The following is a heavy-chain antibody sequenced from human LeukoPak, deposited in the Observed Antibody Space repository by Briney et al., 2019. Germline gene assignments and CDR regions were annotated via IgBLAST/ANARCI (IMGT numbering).Heavy chain of an antibody. V-gene: IGHV4-59*01. D-gene: IGHD3-10*01. CDR1: GVSISSYY. CDR3: ARVPNALGSYYPDY. J-gene: IGHJ4*02. CDR2: TYYSGNS. Sequence: PSETLSLTCTVSGVSISSYYWSWIRQPPGKGLEWIGYTYYSGNSKYNPSLKSRVTISADTSKNEFSLKLSSVTAADTAVYYCARVPNALGSYYPDYWGQGTLVTVSS.